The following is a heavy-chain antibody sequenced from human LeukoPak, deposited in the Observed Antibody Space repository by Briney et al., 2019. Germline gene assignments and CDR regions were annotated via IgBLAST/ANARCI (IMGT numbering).Heavy chain of an antibody. CDR3: ATTGLLGDIP. D-gene: IGHD2-21*01. V-gene: IGHV3-48*04. J-gene: IGHJ5*02. CDR1: GFTFSSYA. CDR2: ISKNGKTI. Sequence: GGSLRLSCAASGFTFSSYAMSWVRQAPGKGLEWLSYISKNGKTIYYADSVKGRFTISRDNAKKSVYLQMNSLRAEDTAVYYCATTGLLGDIPWGQGTLVTVSS.